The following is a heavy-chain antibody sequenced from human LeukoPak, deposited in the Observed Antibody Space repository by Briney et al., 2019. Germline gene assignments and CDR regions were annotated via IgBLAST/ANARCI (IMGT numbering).Heavy chain of an antibody. CDR3: ARPSSPYYYYYGMDV. V-gene: IGHV3-23*01. D-gene: IGHD1-26*01. J-gene: IGHJ6*02. CDR1: GFTFSSYA. Sequence: PGGSLRLFCAASGFTFSSYAMSWVRQATGKGLEWVSAISGSGGSTYYGDSVKGRFTISRDNSKNTLYLQMNSLRAEVTALYYCARPSSPYYYYYGMDVWGQGTTVTVSS. CDR2: ISGSGGST.